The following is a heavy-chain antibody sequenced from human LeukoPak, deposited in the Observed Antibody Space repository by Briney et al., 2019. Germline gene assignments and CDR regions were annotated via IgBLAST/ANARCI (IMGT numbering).Heavy chain of an antibody. CDR1: GFTFSNAW. J-gene: IGHJ3*02. Sequence: GGSLRLSCAAYGFTFSNAWMSWVRQAPGKGLEWVGRIKSKTDGGTTDYAAPVKGRFTISRDDSKNTLYLQMNSLKTEDTAVYYCTTGGVVILWWPDAFDIWGQGTMVTVSS. CDR2: IKSKTDGGTT. V-gene: IGHV3-15*01. CDR3: TTGGVVILWWPDAFDI. D-gene: IGHD2-21*01.